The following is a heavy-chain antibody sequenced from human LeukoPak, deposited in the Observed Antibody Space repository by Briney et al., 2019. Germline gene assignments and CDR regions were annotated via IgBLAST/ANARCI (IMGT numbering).Heavy chain of an antibody. CDR3: ARDNSLQDMAWWFDP. CDR1: GYTFASYH. Sequence: ASVKVSCKTSGYTFASYHIHWVRQAPGQGLEWVGLINPTGTSSWSAQKFQGRVTLTRDMSTSTDYMELSSLRSEDTAVYYCARDNSLQDMAWWFDPWGQGTLVIVSS. J-gene: IGHJ5*02. CDR2: INPTGTSS. D-gene: IGHD5-24*01. V-gene: IGHV1-46*01.